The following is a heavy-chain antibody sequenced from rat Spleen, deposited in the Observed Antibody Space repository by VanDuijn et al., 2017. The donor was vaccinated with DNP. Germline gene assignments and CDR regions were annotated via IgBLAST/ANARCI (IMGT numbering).Heavy chain of an antibody. CDR3: ASRPPPTRGPLDF. CDR2: ISFYGNAI. CDR1: GLTFRDYN. J-gene: IGHJ2*01. D-gene: IGHD1-4*01. V-gene: IGHV5-7*01. Sequence: EVQLVESGGGLVQPGRSLKLSCAASGLTFRDYNVDWVRQAPKKSLECVATISFYGNAIYYRDSVRGRFTISRDDARCNLYLQMDSLRSEDTATYYCASRPPPTRGPLDFWSQGIIVTVSS.